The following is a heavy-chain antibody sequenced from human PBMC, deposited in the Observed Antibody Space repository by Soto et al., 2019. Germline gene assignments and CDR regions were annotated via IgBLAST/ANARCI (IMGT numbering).Heavy chain of an antibody. Sequence: PGGSLRLSCAASGFTFSGSAIHWVRQASGKGLEWVGRIRSKANSYATAHAASVKGRFTISRDDSKNTAYLQMNSLETEDTAVYYCTLANCSGGSCYPAFDIWGQGTMVTVSS. CDR2: IRSKANSYAT. CDR3: TLANCSGGSCYPAFDI. V-gene: IGHV3-73*01. J-gene: IGHJ3*02. D-gene: IGHD2-15*01. CDR1: GFTFSGSA.